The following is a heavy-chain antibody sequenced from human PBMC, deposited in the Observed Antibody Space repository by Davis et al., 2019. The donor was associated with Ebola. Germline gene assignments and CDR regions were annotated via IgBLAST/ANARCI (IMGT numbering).Heavy chain of an antibody. CDR2: FSGSGGDT. J-gene: IGHJ6*02. V-gene: IGHV3-23*01. CDR1: GFTVSSYA. Sequence: GESLKISCAVSGFTVSSYAVSWVRQAPGKGLEWVSSFSGSGGDTYYADSVKGRFTISRDNSKNTLYLQMNSLRAEDTAVYFCARQLPYYSYGMDVWGQGTTVTVSS. CDR3: ARQLPYYSYGMDV. D-gene: IGHD2-2*01.